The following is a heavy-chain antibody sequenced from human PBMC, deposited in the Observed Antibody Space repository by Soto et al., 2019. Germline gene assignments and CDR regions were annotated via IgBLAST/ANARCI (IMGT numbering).Heavy chain of an antibody. CDR3: ATMGGEYCSSTSCYPSPLDAFDI. V-gene: IGHV1-18*01. CDR2: ISAYNGNT. D-gene: IGHD2-2*01. CDR1: GYTFTSYG. Sequence: ASVKVSCKASGYTFTSYGISWVRQAPGQGLEWMGWISAYNGNTNYAQKLQGRVTMTTDTSTSTAYMELRSLRSDDTAVYYCATMGGEYCSSTSCYPSPLDAFDIWGQGTMVTVSS. J-gene: IGHJ3*02.